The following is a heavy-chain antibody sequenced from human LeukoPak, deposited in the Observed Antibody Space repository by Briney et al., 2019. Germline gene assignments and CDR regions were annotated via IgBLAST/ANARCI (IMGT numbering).Heavy chain of an antibody. CDR3: ARANFLYCSSTTCLFDY. V-gene: IGHV1-2*02. Sequence: GASVKLSCKASGGTFSSYAISWVRQAPGQGFEWMGWINPNDGDTNYAQKFQGRVTMTRDTSISTAHMEVSRLRSDDTAVYYCARANFLYCSSTTCLFDYWGQGTLVTVSS. D-gene: IGHD2-2*01. J-gene: IGHJ4*02. CDR1: GGTFSSYA. CDR2: INPNDGDT.